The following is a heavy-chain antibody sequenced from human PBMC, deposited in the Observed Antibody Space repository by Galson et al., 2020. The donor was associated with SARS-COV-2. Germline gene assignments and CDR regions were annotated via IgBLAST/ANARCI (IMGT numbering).Heavy chain of an antibody. J-gene: IGHJ4*02. CDR3: ARDGQIGYDYRAVGY. D-gene: IGHD5-12*01. Sequence: ASVKVSCKASGYAISTYGISWVRRAPGQGLEWMGWISTYNGDTNYAQKFQGRVTMTTDTSTNSVYMELRNLRSDDTAIYYCARDGQIGYDYRAVGYWGQRTLVTVAS. CDR1: GYAISTYG. CDR2: ISTYNGDT. V-gene: IGHV1-18*01.